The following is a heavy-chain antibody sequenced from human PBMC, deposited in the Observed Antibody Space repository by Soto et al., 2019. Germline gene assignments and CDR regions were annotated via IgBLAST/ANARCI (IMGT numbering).Heavy chain of an antibody. D-gene: IGHD1-7*01. CDR3: ARGYLNYVWYFDL. CDR1: GGSISSHY. J-gene: IGHJ2*01. Sequence: QLQLQESGPGLVKPSETLSLTCTVSGGSISSHYWSWIRQPPGKGLEGIGYIYYSWSTTYNPSLKTRVTISVDTYKRQFSLTLRSVTAADTAVYYCARGYLNYVWYFDLWGRGTLVTVSS. CDR2: IYYSWST. V-gene: IGHV4-59*11.